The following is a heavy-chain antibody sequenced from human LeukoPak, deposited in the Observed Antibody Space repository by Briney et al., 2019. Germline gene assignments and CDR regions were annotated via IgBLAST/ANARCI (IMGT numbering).Heavy chain of an antibody. Sequence: GGSLRLSCAASGFDFNNYNMNWVRQAPGKGLEWVSSITSSGTYIYYADSVKGRFTISRDNAKNSLYLQMNSLRAEDTAVYYCARVFIGDYGDYQFDYWGQGTLVTVSS. CDR3: ARVFIGDYGDYQFDY. D-gene: IGHD4-17*01. CDR1: GFDFNNYN. J-gene: IGHJ4*02. V-gene: IGHV3-21*01. CDR2: ITSSGTYI.